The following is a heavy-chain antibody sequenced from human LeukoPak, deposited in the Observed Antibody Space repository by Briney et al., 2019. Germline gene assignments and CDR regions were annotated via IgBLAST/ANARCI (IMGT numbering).Heavy chain of an antibody. CDR1: GDSVSSNSAI. D-gene: IGHD1-26*01. J-gene: IGHJ4*02. CDR2: TYYRSKWYN. CDR3: ARAPSGSHGYFEY. V-gene: IGHV6-1*01. Sequence: SQTLSLTCAISGDSVSSNSAIRSWIRQSPSRGLEWLGRTYYRSKWYNDYAVSVRSRITINPDTSKNQFSLQLNSVTPEDTAVYYCARAPSGSHGYFEYWGQGTLVTVSS.